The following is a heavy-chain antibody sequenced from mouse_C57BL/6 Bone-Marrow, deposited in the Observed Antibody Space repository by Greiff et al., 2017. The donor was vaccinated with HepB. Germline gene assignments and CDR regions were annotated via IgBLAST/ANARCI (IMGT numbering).Heavy chain of an antibody. CDR2: IYPGSGNT. Sequence: VQLQQSGAELVRPGASVKLSCKASGYTFTDYYINWVKQRPGQGLEWIARIYPGSGNTYYNEKFKGKATLTAEKSSSTAYMQLSSLTSEDSAVYFCAREGYYYGSSSFDYWGQGTTLTVSS. CDR3: AREGYYYGSSSFDY. J-gene: IGHJ2*01. D-gene: IGHD1-1*01. CDR1: GYTFTDYY. V-gene: IGHV1-76*01.